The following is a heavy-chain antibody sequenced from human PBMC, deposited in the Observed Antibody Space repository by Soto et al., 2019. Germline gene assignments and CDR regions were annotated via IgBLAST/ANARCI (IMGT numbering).Heavy chain of an antibody. J-gene: IGHJ5*02. CDR3: ARDNPTGSSGYPVVVFTFDP. Sequence: PGGSLRLSCAASGFTFSSYGMHWVRQAPGKGLEWVAVIWYDGSNKYYADSVKGRFTISRDNSKNTLYLQMNSLRAEDTAVYYCARDNPTGSSGYPVVVFTFDPWGQGTLVTVSS. CDR1: GFTFSSYG. CDR2: IWYDGSNK. V-gene: IGHV3-33*01. D-gene: IGHD3-22*01.